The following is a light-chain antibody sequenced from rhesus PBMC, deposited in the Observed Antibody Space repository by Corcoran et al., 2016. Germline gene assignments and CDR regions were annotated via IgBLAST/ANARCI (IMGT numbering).Light chain of an antibody. CDR1: QGISSW. V-gene: IGKV1-22*01. J-gene: IGKJ1*01. CDR2: KAS. Sequence: DIQMTQSPSSLSASVGDTVTITCRASQGISSWLAWYQQKPGKAPKLLIHKASSLQSGVPSRFSGSGSGTDFTLTISSLQSEDFATYYCQQYGIRPWTFGQGTKVEIK. CDR3: QQYGIRPWT.